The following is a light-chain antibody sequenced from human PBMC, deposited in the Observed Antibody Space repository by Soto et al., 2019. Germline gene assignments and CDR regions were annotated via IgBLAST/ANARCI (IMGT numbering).Light chain of an antibody. CDR1: SSDVGGYNY. J-gene: IGLJ1*01. CDR3: SSYAGSNINYV. Sequence: QSVLTQPPSASWSPGQSVTISCTGTSSDVGGYNYVSWYQQHPGKAPKLIIYEVSKRPSGVPDRFSGSKSGSTASLTVSGLQAEDEADYYCSSYAGSNINYVFGTGTKVTVL. V-gene: IGLV2-8*01. CDR2: EVS.